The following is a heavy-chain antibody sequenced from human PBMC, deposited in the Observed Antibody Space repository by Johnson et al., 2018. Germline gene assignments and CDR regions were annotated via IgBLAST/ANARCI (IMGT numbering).Heavy chain of an antibody. CDR3: VKDGPRVVGATWGDACDI. D-gene: IGHD1-26*01. CDR1: GFTFGHYA. Sequence: QVQLVESGGGVVQPGRSLRLSCAASGFTFGHYAMHWVRQAPGKGLEWVAIISYDGNNKYYGDSMKGRFTISRDNFKKTVYLQMNSLRAEDTAVYYCVKDGPRVVGATWGDACDIWGQGTMVTVSS. V-gene: IGHV3-30-3*01. J-gene: IGHJ3*02. CDR2: ISYDGNNK.